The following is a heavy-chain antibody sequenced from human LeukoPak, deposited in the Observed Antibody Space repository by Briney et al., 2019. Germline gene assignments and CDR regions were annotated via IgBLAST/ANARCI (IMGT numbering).Heavy chain of an antibody. Sequence: ASVKVSCKASGYTFTRYAINWLRQAPGQGLEWMGWINPNTGNPTYAQAFTGRFVFSLDTSVSTAYLQISSLNTEDTAVYYCAIDQPVAGVSNFDSWGQGTLVTVSS. CDR1: GYTFTRYA. D-gene: IGHD6-19*01. CDR2: INPNTGNP. J-gene: IGHJ4*02. V-gene: IGHV7-4-1*02. CDR3: AIDQPVAGVSNFDS.